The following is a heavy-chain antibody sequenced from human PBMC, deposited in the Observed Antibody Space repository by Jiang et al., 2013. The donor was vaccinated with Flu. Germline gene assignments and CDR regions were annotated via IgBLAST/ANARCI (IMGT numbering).Heavy chain of an antibody. CDR1: GYTFTGSY. V-gene: IGHV1-2*04. CDR3: ARAAAGSYYYYYGMDV. D-gene: IGHD6-13*01. J-gene: IGHJ6*02. CDR2: INPNSGGT. Sequence: KKPGASVKVSCKASGYTFTGSYMHWVRQAPGQGLEWMGWINPNSGGTNYAQKFQGWVTMTRDTSISTAYMELSRLRSDDTAVYYCARAAAGSYYYYYGMDVWGQGTTVTVSS.